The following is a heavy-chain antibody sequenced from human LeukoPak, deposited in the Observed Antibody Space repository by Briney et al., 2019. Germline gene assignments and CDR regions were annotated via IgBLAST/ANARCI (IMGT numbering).Heavy chain of an antibody. CDR1: GGTFSSYA. CDR3: NTPKSGDGAFDI. Sequence: SVKVSCKASGGTFSSYAISWVRQAPGQGLEWMGGIIPIFGTANYAQKFQDRVTITADESTSTAYMELSSLRSEDTAVYYCNTPKSGDGAFDIWGQGTMVTVSS. J-gene: IGHJ3*02. CDR2: IIPIFGTA. D-gene: IGHD1-26*01. V-gene: IGHV1-69*13.